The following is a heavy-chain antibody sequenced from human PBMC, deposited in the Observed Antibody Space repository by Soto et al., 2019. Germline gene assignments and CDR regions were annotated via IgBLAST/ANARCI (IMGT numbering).Heavy chain of an antibody. CDR3: ARVPNWNYEFDY. CDR2: IYYSGST. CDR1: GGSISSYY. Sequence: SETLSLTCTVSGGSISSYYWSWIRQPPGKGLEWIGYIYYSGSTNYNLSLKSRVTISVDTSKNQFSLKLSSVTAADTAVYYCARVPNWNYEFDYWGQGTLVTVSS. D-gene: IGHD1-7*01. J-gene: IGHJ4*02. V-gene: IGHV4-59*01.